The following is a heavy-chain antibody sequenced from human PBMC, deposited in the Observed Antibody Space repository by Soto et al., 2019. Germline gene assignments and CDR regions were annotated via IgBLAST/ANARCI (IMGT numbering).Heavy chain of an antibody. CDR2: IKQDGSEK. CDR1: GFTFSSYW. Sequence: GGSLRLSCAASGFTFSSYWMSWVRQAPGKGLEWVANIKQDGSEKYYVDSVKGRFTISRDNAQNSLYLQMNSLRAEDTAVYYCSGLLGLVRDAFDIWGQGTMVTVSS. J-gene: IGHJ3*02. D-gene: IGHD3-16*01. CDR3: SGLLGLVRDAFDI. V-gene: IGHV3-7*01.